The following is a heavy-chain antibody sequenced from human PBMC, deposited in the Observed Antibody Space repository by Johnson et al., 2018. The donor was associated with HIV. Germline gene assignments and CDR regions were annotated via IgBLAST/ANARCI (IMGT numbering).Heavy chain of an antibody. V-gene: IGHV3-66*01. CDR2: IYSGGST. D-gene: IGHD3-16*01. Sequence: VQLVESGGGVVRPGGSLRLSCAASGFTVSSNYMSWVRQAPGKGLEWVSVIYSGGSTYYADSVKGRFTISRDNSANTLYLQMNSLRAEDTAVYFCAKDRTSWGFDAFDLWGQGTKVTVSS. CDR1: GFTVSSNY. J-gene: IGHJ3*01. CDR3: AKDRTSWGFDAFDL.